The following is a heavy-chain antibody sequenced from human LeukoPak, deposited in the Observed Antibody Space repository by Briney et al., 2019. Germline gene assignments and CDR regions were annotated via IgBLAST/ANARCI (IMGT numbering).Heavy chain of an antibody. V-gene: IGHV3-23*01. CDR1: GFTFSSYA. CDR3: ARGYYQKN. J-gene: IGHJ4*02. CDR2: ISGSGGST. D-gene: IGHD3-22*01. Sequence: GGSLRLSCAASGFTFSSYAMSWVRQAPGKGLEWVSAISGSGGSTYYADSVKGRFTISRDNGKNSLYLQMSSLRAEDTAVYFCARGYYQKNWGQGTLVTVSS.